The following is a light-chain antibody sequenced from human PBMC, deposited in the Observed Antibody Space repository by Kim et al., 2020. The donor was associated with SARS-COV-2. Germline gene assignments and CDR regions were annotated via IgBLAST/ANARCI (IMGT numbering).Light chain of an antibody. J-gene: IGKJ2*02. CDR1: RTVAGNY. CDR2: DAS. V-gene: IGKV3-20*01. Sequence: VVLTQSPGTLSLSPGETATLSCRASRTVAGNYLAWYQQKPGQAPRLLIFDASTRAPGISDRFSGSGSGTDFTLTISRLEPEDFAVYHCQQYGISPCTFGQGTKLEI. CDR3: QQYGISPCT.